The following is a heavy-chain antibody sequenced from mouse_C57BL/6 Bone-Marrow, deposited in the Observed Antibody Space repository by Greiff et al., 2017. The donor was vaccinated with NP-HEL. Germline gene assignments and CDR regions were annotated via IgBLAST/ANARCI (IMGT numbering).Heavy chain of an antibody. CDR3: ARLGGNRGYYAMDY. D-gene: IGHD2-1*01. CDR2: INPNNGGT. CDR1: GYTFTDYN. J-gene: IGHJ4*01. V-gene: IGHV1-22*01. Sequence: EVQLQESGPELVKPGASVKMSCKASGYTFTDYNMHWVKQSHGKSLEWIGYINPNNGGTSYNQKFKGKATLTVNKSSSTAYMELRSLTSEDSAVYYCARLGGNRGYYAMDYWGQGTSVTVSS.